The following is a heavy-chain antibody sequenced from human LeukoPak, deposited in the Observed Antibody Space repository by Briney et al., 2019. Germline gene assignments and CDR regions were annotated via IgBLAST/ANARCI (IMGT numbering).Heavy chain of an antibody. CDR3: ARRMATVTDAFDI. CDR1: GDSLTSHF. CDR2: VFHSGTT. Sequence: SETLSLTRNVSGDSLTSHFWSCIRQTPGKGLEWVCYVFHSGTTNYSPSLKSRVTISLDTSKKQFYLRLASVTAADTAVYYCARRMATVTDAFDIWGRGTMVSVSS. J-gene: IGHJ3*02. D-gene: IGHD5-24*01. V-gene: IGHV4-59*08.